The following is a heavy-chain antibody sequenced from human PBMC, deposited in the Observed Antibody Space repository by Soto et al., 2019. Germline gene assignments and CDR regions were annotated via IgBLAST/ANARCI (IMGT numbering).Heavy chain of an antibody. V-gene: IGHV1-18*04. CDR3: ARDTPFARNLPGHSGDG. CDR2: ISAYNGNT. J-gene: IGHJ6*02. D-gene: IGHD3-10*01. Sequence: QVQLVPSGAEVKKPGASVKVSCKASGYTFTSYGISWVRQAPGQGLEWMGWISAYNGNTNYAQKLQGRVTMTTDTSTSTAYIELRSLRSGGTAVYYCARDTPFARNLPGHSGDGWGQGTTVTVSS. CDR1: GYTFTSYG.